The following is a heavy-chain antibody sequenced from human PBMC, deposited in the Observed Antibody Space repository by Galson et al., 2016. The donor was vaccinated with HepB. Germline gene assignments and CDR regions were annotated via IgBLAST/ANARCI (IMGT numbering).Heavy chain of an antibody. V-gene: IGHV3-7*04. D-gene: IGHD3/OR15-3a*01. CDR1: EFTFSNYW. CDR3: ARGDFPPSFFDY. Sequence: SLRLSCAASEFTFSNYWMTWVRQATGKGLEWVANINKDGSEKNYVDSVTGRFTIPRDNAKNSLSLQMNSLRIEDTAIYYCARGDFPPSFFDYWGRGSPVTVSS. J-gene: IGHJ4*02. CDR2: INKDGSEK.